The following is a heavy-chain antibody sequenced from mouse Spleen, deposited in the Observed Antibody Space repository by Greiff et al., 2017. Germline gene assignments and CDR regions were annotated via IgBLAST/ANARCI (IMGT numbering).Heavy chain of an antibody. CDR1: GYTFTDYY. V-gene: IGHV1-77*01. CDR2: IGPGSGTT. CDR3: ARDYGSSYSFAY. Sequence: QVQLKQSGAELVKPGASVKISCKASGYTFTDYYINWVKQRPGQGLEWIGRIGPGSGTTYYNERFKGKATLTADKSSSTAYTQLSSLTSEDSAVYYCARDYGSSYSFAYWGQGTLVTVSA. D-gene: IGHD1-1*01. J-gene: IGHJ3*01.